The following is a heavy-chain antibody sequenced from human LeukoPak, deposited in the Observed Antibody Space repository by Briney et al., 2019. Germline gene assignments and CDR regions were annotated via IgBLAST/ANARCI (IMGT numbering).Heavy chain of an antibody. J-gene: IGHJ4*02. D-gene: IGHD3-10*01. CDR1: EFIVSNYY. CDR3: WARGGSDY. Sequence: GGSLRLSCAASEFIVSNYYMSWVRQAPGKGLEWVSVILTAGTTYYADSVKGRFTISRDNAQNSLYLQMSSLRVEDAAVYYCWARGGSDYWGQGTLVTVSS. V-gene: IGHV3-53*01. CDR2: ILTAGTT.